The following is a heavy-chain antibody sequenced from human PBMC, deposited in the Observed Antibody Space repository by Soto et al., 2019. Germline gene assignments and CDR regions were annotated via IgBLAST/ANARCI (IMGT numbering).Heavy chain of an antibody. CDR3: AKDPRPIAAANAFDI. CDR1: GFTFDDYA. CDR2: ISWNSGSI. Sequence: EVQLVESGGGLVQPGRSLRLSCAASGFTFDDYAMHWVRQAPGKGLGWVSGISWNSGSIGYADSVKGRFTISRDNAKNSLYLQMNSLRAEDTALYYCAKDPRPIAAANAFDIWGQGTMVTVSS. J-gene: IGHJ3*02. D-gene: IGHD6-13*01. V-gene: IGHV3-9*01.